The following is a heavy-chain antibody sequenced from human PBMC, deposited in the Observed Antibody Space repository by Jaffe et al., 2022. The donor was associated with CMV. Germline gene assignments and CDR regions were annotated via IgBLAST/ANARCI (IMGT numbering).Heavy chain of an antibody. CDR3: ATALAGTAILAVDWFDP. CDR1: GGTFNNYA. V-gene: IGHV1-69*09. D-gene: IGHD5-18*01. Sequence: QVQLEQSGAEVRKPGSSVKVSCKLSGGTFNNYAINWVRQAPGQGLEWMGRIIPVYRMSKYAQTFQGRIILTADRSTSTAYMELSSLTSQDTAVYYCATALAGTAILAVDWFDPWGQGTLVTVFS. J-gene: IGHJ5*02. CDR2: IIPVYRMS.